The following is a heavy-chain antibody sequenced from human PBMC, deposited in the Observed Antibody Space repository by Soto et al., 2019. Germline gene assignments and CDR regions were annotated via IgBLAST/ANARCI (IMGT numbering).Heavy chain of an antibody. CDR1: GFTFSSYA. J-gene: IGHJ3*02. CDR2: ISGSGGST. CDR3: ARGGRFLEWLSLYDAFDI. D-gene: IGHD3-3*01. Sequence: PGGSLRLSCAASGFTFSSYAMSWVRQAPGKGLEWVSAISGSGGSTYYADSVKGRFTISRDNSKNTLYLQMNSLRAEDTAVYYCARGGRFLEWLSLYDAFDIWGQGTMVTVSS. V-gene: IGHV3-23*01.